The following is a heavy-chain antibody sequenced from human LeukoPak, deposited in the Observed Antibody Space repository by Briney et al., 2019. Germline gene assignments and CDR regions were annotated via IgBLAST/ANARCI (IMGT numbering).Heavy chain of an antibody. CDR2: IRYDGSNK. Sequence: PGGSLRLSCAASGFTFSSYGMHWVRQAPGKGLEWVAFIRYDGSNKYYADSVKGRFTISRDNSKNTLYLQMNSLRAEDTAVYYCAKDGSGWYRPRYYYMDVWGKGTTVTVSS. CDR1: GFTFSSYG. D-gene: IGHD6-19*01. J-gene: IGHJ6*03. V-gene: IGHV3-30*02. CDR3: AKDGSGWYRPRYYYMDV.